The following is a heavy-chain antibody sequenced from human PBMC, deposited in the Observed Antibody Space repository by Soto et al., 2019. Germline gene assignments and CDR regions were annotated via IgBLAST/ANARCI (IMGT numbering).Heavy chain of an antibody. D-gene: IGHD3-16*01. J-gene: IGHJ4*02. CDR1: GFTFSNAW. Sequence: GGSLRLSCAASGFTFSNAWMNWVRQAPGKGLEWVGRIKSKTDGGTTDYAAPVKVRFTISRDDSRNTLYLQMNSLKTEDTAVEDCTTIGFYANPPRWGKGTPVTVDS. CDR2: IKSKTDGGTT. CDR3: TTIGFYANPPR. V-gene: IGHV3-15*07.